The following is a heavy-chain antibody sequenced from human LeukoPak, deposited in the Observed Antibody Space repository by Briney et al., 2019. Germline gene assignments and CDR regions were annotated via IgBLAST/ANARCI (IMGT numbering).Heavy chain of an antibody. CDR2: INPDSGGS. Sequence: ASVKVSCKASGYTFTVYYFHWVRQAPGQGLEWMGWINPDSGGSKYAQNFQGRVTMTRDTSINTVYMELSRLTSDDTAVYYCARGVGSSVTGRHGCWGQGTMVAVSS. D-gene: IGHD5-24*01. CDR3: ARGVGSSVTGRHGC. V-gene: IGHV1-2*02. J-gene: IGHJ4*02. CDR1: GYTFTVYY.